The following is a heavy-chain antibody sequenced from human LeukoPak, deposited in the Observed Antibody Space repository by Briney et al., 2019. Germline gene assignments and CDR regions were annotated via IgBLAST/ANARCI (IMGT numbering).Heavy chain of an antibody. Sequence: GGSLRLSCAASGFTFSYYWMSWVRHTPEKGLEWVASINQDGSKKSYVDSVKGRFTISRDNAKNSLSLQLNSLRAEDTAVYYCGRDDLQFDETWGQGTMVTVSS. CDR1: GFTFSYYW. CDR3: GRDDLQFDET. CDR2: INQDGSKK. D-gene: IGHD5-24*01. J-gene: IGHJ3*01. V-gene: IGHV3-7*01.